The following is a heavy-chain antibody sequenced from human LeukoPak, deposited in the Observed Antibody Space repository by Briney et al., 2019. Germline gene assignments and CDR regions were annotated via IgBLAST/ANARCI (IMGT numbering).Heavy chain of an antibody. CDR1: GYTFTGYY. J-gene: IGHJ6*02. CDR2: INPNSGGT. D-gene: IGHD6-19*01. V-gene: IGHV1-2*06. Sequence: ASVKVSCKASGYTFTGYYMHWVRQAPGQGLEWMGRINPNSGGTDYAQEFQGRVTMTRDTSISTAYMELSSLRSEDTAVYYCARERQWLVQHYYGMDVWGQGTTVTVSS. CDR3: ARERQWLVQHYYGMDV.